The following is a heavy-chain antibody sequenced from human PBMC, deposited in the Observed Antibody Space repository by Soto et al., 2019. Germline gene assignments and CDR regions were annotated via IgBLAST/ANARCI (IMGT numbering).Heavy chain of an antibody. CDR2: ISYDGSNK. J-gene: IGHJ4*02. CDR3: AKDTSGWYLDY. CDR1: GFTFSSYG. V-gene: IGHV3-30*18. Sequence: GGSLRLSCAASGFTFSSYGMHWVRQAPGKGLEWVAVISYDGSNKYYADSVKGRFTISRDNSKNTLYLQMNSLRAEDTAVYYCAKDTSGWYLDYWGQGTLVTVSS. D-gene: IGHD6-19*01.